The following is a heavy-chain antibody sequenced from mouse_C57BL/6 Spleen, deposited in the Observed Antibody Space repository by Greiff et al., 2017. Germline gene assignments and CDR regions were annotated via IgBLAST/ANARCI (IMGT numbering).Heavy chain of an antibody. CDR3: ARTRFYYGYYEGMDD. CDR1: GYTFTGYW. D-gene: IGHD2-3*01. V-gene: IGHV1-52*01. Sequence: QVQLQQPGAELVRPGSSVKLSCKASGYTFTGYWMHWVKQSPIQGLEWIGNIDPSDSGTHYNQKFKDKATLTVDKSSSTAYMQLSSLSSEDSAVYYWARTRFYYGYYEGMDDWGQGTSVTVSS. CDR2: IDPSDSGT. J-gene: IGHJ4*01.